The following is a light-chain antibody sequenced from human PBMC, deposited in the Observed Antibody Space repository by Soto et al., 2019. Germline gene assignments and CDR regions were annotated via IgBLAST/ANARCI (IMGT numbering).Light chain of an antibody. V-gene: IGKV2-28*01. Sequence: IVMTQSPLSLPVTPGEPASISCRSSQSLLHSNGYTHLDWYLQKPEQSSQLLGYLGSNRASGVGGRLRGSGSGTDFTLKFSRVEALDVGVYYCMQSLQGPPTRAFGQGTKVEI. J-gene: IGKJ1*01. CDR2: LGS. CDR3: MQSLQGPPTRA. CDR1: QSLLHSNGYTH.